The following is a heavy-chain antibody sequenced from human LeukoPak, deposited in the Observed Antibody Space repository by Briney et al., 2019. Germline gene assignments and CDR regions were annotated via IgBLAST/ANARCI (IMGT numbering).Heavy chain of an antibody. D-gene: IGHD2-15*01. CDR1: GDFINSGSYY. CDR3: ASLAGTLWYYMDV. CDR2: INHSGST. V-gene: IGHV4-39*07. J-gene: IGHJ6*03. Sequence: SETLSLTCTVSGDFINSGSYYWGWIRQPPGKGLEWIGEINHSGSTNYNPSLKSRVTISVDTSKNQFSLKLSSVTAADTAVYYCASLAGTLWYYMDVWGKGTTVTVSS.